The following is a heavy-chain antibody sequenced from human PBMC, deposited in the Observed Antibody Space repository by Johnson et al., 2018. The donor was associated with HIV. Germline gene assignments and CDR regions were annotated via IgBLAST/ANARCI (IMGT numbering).Heavy chain of an antibody. J-gene: IGHJ3*02. Sequence: VQLVESGGGVVQPGRSLRLSCAASGFTFSSYGMHWVRQAPGKGLEWVANIKQDGSEKYYVDSVKGRFTISRDNAKNSLYLQMNSLRAEDTAVYYCAKGRSPRIQLRTWAFDIWGQGTMVIVSS. CDR3: AKGRSPRIQLRTWAFDI. CDR1: GFTFSSYG. CDR2: IKQDGSEK. V-gene: IGHV3-7*01. D-gene: IGHD5-18*01.